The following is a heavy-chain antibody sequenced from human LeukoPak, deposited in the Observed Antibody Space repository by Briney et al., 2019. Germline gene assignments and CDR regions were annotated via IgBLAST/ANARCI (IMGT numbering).Heavy chain of an antibody. CDR2: IDWDDDK. CDR3: ARTTGGFGELAYFDY. D-gene: IGHD3-10*01. CDR1: GFSLSTSGMC. J-gene: IGHJ4*02. V-gene: IGHV2-70*11. Sequence: SGPALVKPTQTLTLTCTFSGFSLSTSGMCVSWIRQPPGKALEWLARIDWDDDKYYSTSLKTRLTISKDTSKNQVVLTMTNMDPVDTATYYCARTTGGFGELAYFDYWGQGTLVTVSS.